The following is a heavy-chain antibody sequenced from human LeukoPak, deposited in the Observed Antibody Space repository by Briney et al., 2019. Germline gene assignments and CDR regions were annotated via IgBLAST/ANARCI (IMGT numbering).Heavy chain of an antibody. J-gene: IGHJ4*02. CDR2: IKSKTDGGTR. CDR1: GFTFSDAW. V-gene: IGHV3-15*01. CDR3: TTDYVWGSYEVY. D-gene: IGHD3-16*01. Sequence: GGSLRLSCAASGFTFSDAWMSWVRQRPGKGLEWVGRIKSKTDGGTRDYAAPVKGRFIISRDDSKHTLYLQMKSLKTEDTAIYYCTTDYVWGSYEVYWGQGTLVTVSS.